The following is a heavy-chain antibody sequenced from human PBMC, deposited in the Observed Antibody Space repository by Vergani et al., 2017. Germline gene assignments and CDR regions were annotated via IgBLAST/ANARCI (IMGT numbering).Heavy chain of an antibody. CDR3: AKYRGVWYDFSSPDAFYI. D-gene: IGHD3-3*01. J-gene: IGHJ3*02. CDR2: ISGSGGST. Sequence: EVQLLESGGGLVQPGGSLRLSCAASGFTFSSYAMSWVRQAPGKGLEWVSAISGSGGSTYYADYLKGRFTISRDISKNTLYLKMNSLRAEDTAVYYCAKYRGVWYDFSSPDAFYIWGQGTMVTVSS. V-gene: IGHV3-23*01. CDR1: GFTFSSYA.